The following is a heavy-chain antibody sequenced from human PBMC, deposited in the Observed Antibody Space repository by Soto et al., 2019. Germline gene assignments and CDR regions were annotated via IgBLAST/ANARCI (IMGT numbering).Heavy chain of an antibody. Sequence: QLQLQESGPGLVKPSETLSLTCTVSGGSISSSSYYWGWIRQPPGKGLEWIGSIYYSGSTYYNPSLKSRVPISVDTSKNQFSLKLSSVTAADTAVYYCARLSPYFRWGGYFDLWGRGTLVTVSS. V-gene: IGHV4-39*01. CDR3: ARLSPYFRWGGYFDL. J-gene: IGHJ2*01. CDR1: GGSISSSSYY. CDR2: IYYSGST. D-gene: IGHD3-10*02.